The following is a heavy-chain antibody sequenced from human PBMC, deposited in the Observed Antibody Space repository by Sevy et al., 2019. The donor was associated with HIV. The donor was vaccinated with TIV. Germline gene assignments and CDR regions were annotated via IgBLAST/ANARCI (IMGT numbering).Heavy chain of an antibody. D-gene: IGHD2-15*01. CDR1: GYTLTKLS. CDR3: AAVGLRYFSGSSSYQGDWFDP. V-gene: IGHV1-24*01. J-gene: IGHJ5*02. CDR2: FDPQNGET. Sequence: ASVKVSCKVSGYTLTKLSIHWVRQPPGKGLEWMGDFDPQNGETIYSERFQGRLTLTEDTSTDMVYMELSSLTSDDKAVYYCAAVGLRYFSGSSSYQGDWFDPWGQGTLVTVSS.